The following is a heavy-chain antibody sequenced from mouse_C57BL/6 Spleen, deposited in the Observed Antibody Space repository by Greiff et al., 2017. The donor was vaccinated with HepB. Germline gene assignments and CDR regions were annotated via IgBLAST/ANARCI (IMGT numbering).Heavy chain of an antibody. D-gene: IGHD2-1*01. CDR1: GFTFSSYA. Sequence: EVQVVESGGGLVKPGGSLKLSCAASGFTFSSYAMSWVRQTPEKRLEWVATISDGGSYTYYPDNVKGRFTISRDNAKNNLYLQMSHLKSEDTAMYYCARSWDGNDYWGQGTTLTVSS. J-gene: IGHJ2*01. CDR3: ARSWDGNDY. V-gene: IGHV5-4*01. CDR2: ISDGGSYT.